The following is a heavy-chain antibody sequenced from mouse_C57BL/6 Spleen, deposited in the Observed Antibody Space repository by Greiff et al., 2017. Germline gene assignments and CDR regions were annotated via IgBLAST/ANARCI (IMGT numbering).Heavy chain of an antibody. CDR2: INPNYGTT. CDR3: ARSGITTVVAPFAY. J-gene: IGHJ3*01. V-gene: IGHV1-39*01. D-gene: IGHD1-1*01. CDR1: GYSFTDYN. Sequence: VQLQQSGPELVKPGASVKISCKASGYSFTDYNMNWVKQSNGKSLEWIGVINPNYGTTSYNQKFKGKATLTVDQSSSPAYMQLNSLTSEYSAVYYWARSGITTVVAPFAYWGQGTLVTVSA.